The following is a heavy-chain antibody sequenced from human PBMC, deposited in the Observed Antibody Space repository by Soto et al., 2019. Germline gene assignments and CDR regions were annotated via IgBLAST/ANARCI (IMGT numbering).Heavy chain of an antibody. Sequence: GGSLRLSCAASGFTFSSYGMHWVRQAPGKGLEWVAVIWYDGSNKYYADSVKGRFTISRDNSKNTLYLQMNSLRAEDTAVYYCARAPRTYVFDYWGQGTLVTVSS. V-gene: IGHV3-33*01. CDR1: GFTFSSYG. CDR3: ARAPRTYVFDY. D-gene: IGHD3-16*01. CDR2: IWYDGSNK. J-gene: IGHJ4*02.